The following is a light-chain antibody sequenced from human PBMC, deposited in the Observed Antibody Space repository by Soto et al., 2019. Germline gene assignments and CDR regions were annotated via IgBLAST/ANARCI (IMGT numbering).Light chain of an antibody. J-gene: IGLJ1*01. V-gene: IGLV2-14*01. CDR3: SSYTAGGTI. Sequence: QSVLTQPRSVSGSPGQSVTISCTGTTGDIGAFNYVSWYQQRPGKAPKLMISEVSNRPSGVSNRFSGSKSGNTASLTISGLQAEDEADYYCSSYTAGGTIFGTGTKLTVL. CDR1: TGDIGAFNY. CDR2: EVS.